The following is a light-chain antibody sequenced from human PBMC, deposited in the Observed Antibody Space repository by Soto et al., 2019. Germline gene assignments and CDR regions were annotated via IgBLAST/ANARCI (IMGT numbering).Light chain of an antibody. V-gene: IGKV3-15*01. J-gene: IGKJ4*01. CDR3: QQYNSWPPLT. CDR2: GAS. CDR1: QSVSSN. Sequence: EIVMTQSPATLSVSPGERATLSCRASQSVSSNLAWYQQKPGQAPRLLIYGASTRATGIPARFSGSGSGTDFTLTISSLQSEDLAVYYCQQYNSWPPLTFRGGTKVEIK.